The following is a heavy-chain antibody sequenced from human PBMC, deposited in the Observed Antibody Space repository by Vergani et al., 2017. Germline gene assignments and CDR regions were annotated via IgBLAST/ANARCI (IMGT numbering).Heavy chain of an antibody. CDR3: AINIVVVPAAPGDYYYMDV. J-gene: IGHJ6*03. D-gene: IGHD2-2*01. V-gene: IGHV1-69*01. CDR2: IIPIFGTA. CDR1: GGTFSSYA. Sequence: QVQLVQSGAEVKKPGSSVKVSCKASGGTFSSYAISWVRQAPGQGLEWVGGIIPIFGTANYAQKFPGRVTITADESTSTAYMELSSLRSEDTAVYYCAINIVVVPAAPGDYYYMDVWGKGTTVTVSS.